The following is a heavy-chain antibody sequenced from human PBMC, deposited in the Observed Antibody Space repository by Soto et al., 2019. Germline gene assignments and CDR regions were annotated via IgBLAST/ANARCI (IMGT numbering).Heavy chain of an antibody. CDR1: GDSITSGMYS. CDR2: IHVTGYT. D-gene: IGHD3-16*01. CDR3: ARGGALRPNGHVPLAF. J-gene: IGHJ4*02. Sequence: QLQLRESGSRLVQPSQTLTLTCSVSGDSITSGMYSWSWIRQAPGKGLEWLVNIHVTGYTAFNPSLRRRLTMTVDTSQNQFSLYVNSVTTADTAVYYCARGGALRPNGHVPLAFWGRGTLVTVSS. V-gene: IGHV4-30-2*01.